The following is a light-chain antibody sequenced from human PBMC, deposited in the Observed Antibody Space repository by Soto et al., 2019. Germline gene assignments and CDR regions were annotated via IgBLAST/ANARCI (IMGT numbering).Light chain of an antibody. CDR3: SSYTSSSTVV. Sequence: QSALTQPASGSGSPGQAITISCTGTSSDVGGYNYVSWYQQHPGKAPKLMIYEVSNRPSGVSNRFSGSKSGNTASLTISGLQAEDEADYYCSSYTSSSTVVFGGGTPLTVL. CDR1: SSDVGGYNY. J-gene: IGLJ2*01. CDR2: EVS. V-gene: IGLV2-14*01.